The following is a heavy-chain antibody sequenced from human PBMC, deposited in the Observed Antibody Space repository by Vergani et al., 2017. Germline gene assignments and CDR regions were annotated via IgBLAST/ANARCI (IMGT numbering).Heavy chain of an antibody. Sequence: QVQLVQSGAEVTKPGASVKVSCKASGYTFTDYFMHWVRQAPGQGLEWMGWINPNSGGTNYAQKFQGRVTMTRDKSISTAYMELSNLRSDDKAVYYCARVGTSSTRAYFDYWGQGTLVTVSS. D-gene: IGHD2-2*01. J-gene: IGHJ4*02. V-gene: IGHV1-2*02. CDR3: ARVGTSSTRAYFDY. CDR1: GYTFTDYF. CDR2: INPNSGGT.